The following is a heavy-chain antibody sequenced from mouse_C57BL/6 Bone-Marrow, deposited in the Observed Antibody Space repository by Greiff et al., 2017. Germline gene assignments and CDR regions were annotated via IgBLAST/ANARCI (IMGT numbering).Heavy chain of an antibody. CDR1: GFSFNTYA. J-gene: IGHJ4*01. CDR3: VSLYDYDGTMDY. Sequence: DVQLQESGGGLVQPKGSLKLSCAASGFSFNTYAMNWVRQAPGKGLEWVARIRSKSNNYATYYADSVKDRFTISRDDSESMLYLQMNILKTEDTAMYYCVSLYDYDGTMDYWGQGTSVTVSS. V-gene: IGHV10-1*01. CDR2: IRSKSNNYAT. D-gene: IGHD2-4*01.